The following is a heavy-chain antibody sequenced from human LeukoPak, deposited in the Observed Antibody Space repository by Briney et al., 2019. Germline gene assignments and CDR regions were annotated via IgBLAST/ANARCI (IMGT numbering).Heavy chain of an antibody. CDR2: INPNSGVT. CDR1: GYIFIGYY. D-gene: IGHD3-10*01. Sequence: GASVKVSCKASGYIFIGYYMHWVRQAPGQGLEWMGWINPNSGVTNYVQKFQGRVTMTRNTSISTAYMELSSLRSEDTAVYYCARGLSHYDYWGQGTLVTVSS. CDR3: ARGLSHYDY. J-gene: IGHJ4*02. V-gene: IGHV1-2*02.